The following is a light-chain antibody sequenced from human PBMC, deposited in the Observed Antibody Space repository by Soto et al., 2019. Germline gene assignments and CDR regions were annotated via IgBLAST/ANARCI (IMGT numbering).Light chain of an antibody. J-gene: IGKJ1*01. CDR1: QSVGTY. CDR2: DAS. Sequence: VLAQSPATLSLSPGERATLSCRASQSVGTYLAWYQQKPGQAPRLLIYDASNRATGIPARFSGSGSGTDFTLPITPLAPEDLAVYYCQQRSNSLNVGRETKVDLK. CDR3: QQRSNSLN. V-gene: IGKV3-11*01.